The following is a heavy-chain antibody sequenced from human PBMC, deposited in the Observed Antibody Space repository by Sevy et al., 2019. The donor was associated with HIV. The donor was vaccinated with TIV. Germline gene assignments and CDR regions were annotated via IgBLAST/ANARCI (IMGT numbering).Heavy chain of an antibody. CDR1: GYTFTSYG. CDR3: ARAGDCSGGSCYEGWFDP. CDR2: ISAYNGNT. Sequence: ASVKVSCKASGYTFTSYGISWVRQAPGQGLEWMGWISAYNGNTNYAQKLQGRVTMTTDTSTGTAYMELGSLRSDDTAVYYCARAGDCSGGSCYEGWFDPWGQGTLVTVSS. D-gene: IGHD2-15*01. V-gene: IGHV1-18*04. J-gene: IGHJ5*02.